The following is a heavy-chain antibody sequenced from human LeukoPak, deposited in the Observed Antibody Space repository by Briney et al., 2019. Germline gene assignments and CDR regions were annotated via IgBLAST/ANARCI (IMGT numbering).Heavy chain of an antibody. J-gene: IGHJ5*02. Sequence: SETLSLTCTVSGGSISSYYWSWIRQPAGKGLEWIGRIYTSGSTNYNPSLKSRVTMSVDTSKNQFSLKLSSVTAADTAVHYCASEGLWFGELSWFDPWGQGTLVTVSS. CDR1: GGSISSYY. CDR3: ASEGLWFGELSWFDP. V-gene: IGHV4-4*07. CDR2: IYTSGST. D-gene: IGHD3-10*01.